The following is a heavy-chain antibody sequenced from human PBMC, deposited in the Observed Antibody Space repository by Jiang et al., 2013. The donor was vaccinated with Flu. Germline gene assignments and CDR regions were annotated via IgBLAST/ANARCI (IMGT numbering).Heavy chain of an antibody. V-gene: IGHV1-2*02. D-gene: IGHD3-22*01. CDR2: INPNSGGT. J-gene: IGHJ3*02. CDR3: ARVGITMIVRNAFDI. Sequence: VQLVESGAEVKKPGASVKVSCKASGYTFTGYYMHWVRQAPGQRLEWMGWINPNSGGTNYAQKFQGRVTMTRDTSISTAYMELSRLRSDDTAVYYCARVGITMIVRNAFDIWGQGTMVTVSS. CDR1: GYTFTGYY.